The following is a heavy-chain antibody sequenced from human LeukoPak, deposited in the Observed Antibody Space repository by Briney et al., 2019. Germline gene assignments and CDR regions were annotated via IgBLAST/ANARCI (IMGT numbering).Heavy chain of an antibody. D-gene: IGHD2-2*01. J-gene: IGHJ4*02. CDR2: ISAYNGNT. V-gene: IGHV1-18*01. Sequence: PRASVKVSCKASGYTFTSYGISWVRQAPGQGLEWMGWISAYNGNTNCAQKLQGRFTMTTDTSTSTAYMELRSLRSDDTAVYYCARLYCSSTRCYLLLDYWGQGTLVTVSS. CDR1: GYTFTSYG. CDR3: ARLYCSSTRCYLLLDY.